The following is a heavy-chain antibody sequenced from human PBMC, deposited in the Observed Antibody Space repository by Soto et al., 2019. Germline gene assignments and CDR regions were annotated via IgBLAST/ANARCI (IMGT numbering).Heavy chain of an antibody. CDR2: IYHTGST. CDR3: AAKLGTTNYFDF. V-gene: IGHV4-31*03. Sequence: SETLSLTCTFSGGPISSRSYYWSWIRQHPGKGLEWIGYIYHTGSTYYNPSLQSRLIMSIDTSKNQFSLHLYSVTAADTAVYFCAAKLGTTNYFDFWSQGSLVTVSS. CDR1: GGPISSRSYY. D-gene: IGHD7-27*01. J-gene: IGHJ4*02.